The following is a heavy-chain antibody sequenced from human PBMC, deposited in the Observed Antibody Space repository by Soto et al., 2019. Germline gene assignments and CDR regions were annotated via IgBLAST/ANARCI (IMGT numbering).Heavy chain of an antibody. CDR3: ARDPKTSGGQHWAFNYFDS. D-gene: IGHD7-27*01. J-gene: IGHJ4*02. V-gene: IGHV3-30-3*01. CDR1: GFSFSISP. CDR2: ISYDGTNK. Sequence: GGSLRLSCAASGFSFSISPMHWVRQSPGKGPEWVALISYDGTNKFYADSVKGRFTISRDNSKSTLYLQVDSLRPEDAAVYYCARDPKTSGGQHWAFNYFDSWGQGTLVTVSS.